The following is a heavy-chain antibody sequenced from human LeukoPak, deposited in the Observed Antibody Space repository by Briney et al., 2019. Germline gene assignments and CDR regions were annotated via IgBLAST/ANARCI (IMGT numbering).Heavy chain of an antibody. CDR1: GYTFTSYD. V-gene: IGHV1-8*01. Sequence: ASVKVSCKASGYTFTSYDINWVRQATGQGLEWMGWMNPNSGNTGYAQKFQGRVTMTRNTSISTAYMELSSLRSEDTAVYYCARLGTHCSGGSCYFYFDYWGQGTLVTVSS. J-gene: IGHJ4*02. CDR2: MNPNSGNT. D-gene: IGHD2-15*01. CDR3: ARLGTHCSGGSCYFYFDY.